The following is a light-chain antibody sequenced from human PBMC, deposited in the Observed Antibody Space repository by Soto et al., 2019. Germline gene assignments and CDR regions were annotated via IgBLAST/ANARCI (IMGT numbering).Light chain of an antibody. CDR1: SSDVGGYNY. CDR3: QSYDNTLGGLGWV. Sequence: QSALTQPASVSGSPGQSITISCTGTSSDVGGYNYVSWYQQHPGKAPKLMIYEVSNRPSGAPDRFSASKSGTSASLAITGLQAEDEADYYCQSYDNTLGGLGWVFGGGTKLTVL. CDR2: EVS. V-gene: IGLV2-14*01. J-gene: IGLJ3*02.